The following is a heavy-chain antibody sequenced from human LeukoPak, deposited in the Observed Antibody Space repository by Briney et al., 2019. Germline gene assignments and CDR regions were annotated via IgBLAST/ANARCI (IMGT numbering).Heavy chain of an antibody. CDR2: ISAYNGNT. D-gene: IGHD1-1*01. Sequence: GASVKVSCKASGYTFTSYGISWVRQAPGQGLEWMGWISAYNGNTNYAQKHQGRVTMTTDTSTSTDYMELRSLRYDDTAVYYCARTPPDLPGTEFDPWGQGTLVTVSS. CDR3: ARTPPDLPGTEFDP. V-gene: IGHV1-18*01. CDR1: GYTFTSYG. J-gene: IGHJ5*02.